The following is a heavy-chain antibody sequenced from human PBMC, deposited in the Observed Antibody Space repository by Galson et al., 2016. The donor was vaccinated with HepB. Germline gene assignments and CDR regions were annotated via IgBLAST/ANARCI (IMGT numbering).Heavy chain of an antibody. D-gene: IGHD5-12*01. CDR3: ARASTWIPSLDY. Sequence: SLRLSCAAFGFTLSTRYNMNWVRQAPGKGLGWVASISGSRSYIIYADSVKGRFTISRDDAKNSLYLQMNSLRVEDTAVYYCARASTWIPSLDYWGQGSLVTVSS. CDR2: ISGSRSYI. V-gene: IGHV3-21*06. CDR1: GFTLSTRYN. J-gene: IGHJ4*02.